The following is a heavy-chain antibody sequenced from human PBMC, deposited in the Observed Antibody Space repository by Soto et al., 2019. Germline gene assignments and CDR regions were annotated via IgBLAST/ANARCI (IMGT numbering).Heavy chain of an antibody. D-gene: IGHD6-13*01. CDR2: INHSGST. J-gene: IGHJ3*02. CDR1: GGSFSGYY. Sequence: SETLSLTCAVYGGSFSGYYWSWIRQPPGKGLEWIGEINHSGSTNYNPSLKSRVTISVDTSKNQFSLKLSSVTAADTAVYYCAKGYSRTRDAFDIWGQGTMVTVSS. V-gene: IGHV4-34*01. CDR3: AKGYSRTRDAFDI.